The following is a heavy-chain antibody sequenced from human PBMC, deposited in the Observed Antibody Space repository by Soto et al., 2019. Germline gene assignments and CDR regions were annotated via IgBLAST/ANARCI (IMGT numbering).Heavy chain of an antibody. D-gene: IGHD3-3*01. Sequence: TGVSMRLSWSASGLTFSSYAMSWVRRAPGKGLAWVSAISGSGGSTYYADSVKGRFTISSDKSKNTLYLQMNSLRDEDTALYYWAKDYEIWSGYRIGYYYYGMDVWGQGTTVTVSS. J-gene: IGHJ6*02. CDR2: ISGSGGST. CDR3: AKDYEIWSGYRIGYYYYGMDV. CDR1: GLTFSSYA. V-gene: IGHV3-23*01.